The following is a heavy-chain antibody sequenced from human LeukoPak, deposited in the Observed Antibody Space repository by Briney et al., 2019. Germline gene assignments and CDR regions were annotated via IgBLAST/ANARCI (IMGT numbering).Heavy chain of an antibody. D-gene: IGHD6-13*01. V-gene: IGHV1-8*01. CDR2: MNPNSGNT. CDR1: GYTFTSYD. J-gene: IGHJ4*02. CDR3: ARGAPRSSSSWTY. Sequence: ASVKVSCKASGYTFTSYDINWVRQATGQGLEWMGWMNPNSGNTGYAQKFQGRVTMTRDTSISTAYMELSSLRSEDTAVYDCARGAPRSSSSWTYWGQGTLVTVSS.